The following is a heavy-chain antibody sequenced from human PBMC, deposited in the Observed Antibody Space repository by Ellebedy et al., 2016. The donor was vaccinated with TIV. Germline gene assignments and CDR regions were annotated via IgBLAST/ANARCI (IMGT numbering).Heavy chain of an antibody. CDR3: ARVNIVVVPAAIGWFDP. V-gene: IGHV1-2*02. CDR2: INPNSGGT. Sequence: ASVKVSXXASGYTFTGYYMHWVRQAPGQGLEWMGWINPNSGGTNYAQKFQGRVTMTRDTSISTAYMELSRLRSDDTAVYYCARVNIVVVPAAIGWFDPWGQGTLVTVSS. J-gene: IGHJ5*02. D-gene: IGHD2-2*02. CDR1: GYTFTGYY.